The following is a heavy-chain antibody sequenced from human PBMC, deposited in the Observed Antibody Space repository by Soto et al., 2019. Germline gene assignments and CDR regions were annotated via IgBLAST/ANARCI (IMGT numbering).Heavy chain of an antibody. V-gene: IGHV4-34*01. J-gene: IGHJ4*02. Sequence: QVQLQQWGAGLLKPSETLSLTCAVYGGSFSGYYWSWIRQPPGKGLEWIGEINHSGSTNYNPSLKRRVTISVDTSKNQFSLKLSSVTAADTAVYYCARGRNDYIWGSYRYGYFDYWGQGTLVTVSS. CDR3: ARGRNDYIWGSYRYGYFDY. CDR1: GGSFSGYY. D-gene: IGHD3-16*02. CDR2: INHSGST.